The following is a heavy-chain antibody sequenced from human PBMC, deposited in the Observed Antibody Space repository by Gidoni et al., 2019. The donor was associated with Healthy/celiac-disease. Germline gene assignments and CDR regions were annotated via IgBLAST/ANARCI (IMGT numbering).Heavy chain of an antibody. CDR3: AKGTPDITMVRGVIKEFDY. V-gene: IGHV3-30*18. Sequence: QVQLVESRRGVVRPARSLILSCAASAFTFSSYVMHWVRQAPGKGLEWVAVISYDGSNKYYADSEKGRFTISRDNSKNTLNLQMNSLRAADTAVYYCAKGTPDITMVRGVIKEFDYWGQGTLVTVSS. CDR1: AFTFSSYV. CDR2: ISYDGSNK. J-gene: IGHJ4*02. D-gene: IGHD3-10*01.